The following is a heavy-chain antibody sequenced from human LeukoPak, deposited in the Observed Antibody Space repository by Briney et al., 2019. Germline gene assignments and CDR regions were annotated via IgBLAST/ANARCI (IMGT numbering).Heavy chain of an antibody. CDR2: IKTKTDDGAT. J-gene: IGHJ4*02. D-gene: IGHD1-26*01. CDR3: TTYVGATAY. Sequence: GGSLRLSCAASGFTFSNARMNWGRQAPGKGLEWVGRIKTKTDDGATDYSAPVKGRFTISRDDSKTTLYLQMNGLKTEDTAIYYCTTYVGATAYWGQGTLVTVSS. CDR1: GFTFSNAR. V-gene: IGHV3-15*01.